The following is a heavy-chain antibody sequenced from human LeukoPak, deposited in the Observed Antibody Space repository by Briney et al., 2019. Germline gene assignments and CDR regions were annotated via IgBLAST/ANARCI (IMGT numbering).Heavy chain of an antibody. CDR2: IKSKTDGGTT. J-gene: IGHJ4*02. Sequence: GGSLRPSCAASGFTFSNAWMSWVRQAPGKGLEWVGRIKSKTDGGTTDYAAPVKGRFTISRDDSKNTLYLQMNSLKTEDTAVYYCTTSRSGWYYFDYWGQGTLVTVSS. V-gene: IGHV3-15*01. CDR1: GFTFSNAW. CDR3: TTSRSGWYYFDY. D-gene: IGHD6-19*01.